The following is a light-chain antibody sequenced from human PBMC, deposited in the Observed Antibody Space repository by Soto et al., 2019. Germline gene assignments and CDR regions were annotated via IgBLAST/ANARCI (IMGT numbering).Light chain of an antibody. CDR2: GAS. V-gene: IGKV3-15*01. J-gene: IGKJ1*01. Sequence: IVMTQSPATLSVSPGERATLSCRASQSVNSNLAWYQQKPGQAPRLLIYGASTRATGIPARFSGSGSGTEFTLTISSLQSEDFAVYYCQQYGTWWTFGQGTKVEIK. CDR1: QSVNSN. CDR3: QQYGTWWT.